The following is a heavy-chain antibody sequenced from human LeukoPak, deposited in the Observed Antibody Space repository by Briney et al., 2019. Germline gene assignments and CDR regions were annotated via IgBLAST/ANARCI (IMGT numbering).Heavy chain of an antibody. D-gene: IGHD5-18*01. V-gene: IGHV3-23*01. Sequence: GRSLRLSCAASGFTYSASAINWVRQAPGKGLEWVSGISGGGGSTYYADSVKGRFTISRDSSKNTLYLQMNSLRAEDTAVYYCAKDRLEWIQLWFGDFDYWGQGTLVTVSS. CDR2: ISGGGGST. CDR3: AKDRLEWIQLWFGDFDY. J-gene: IGHJ4*02. CDR1: GFTYSASA.